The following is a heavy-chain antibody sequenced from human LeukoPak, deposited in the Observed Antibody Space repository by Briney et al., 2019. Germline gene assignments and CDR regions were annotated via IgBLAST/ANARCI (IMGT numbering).Heavy chain of an antibody. Sequence: QTSETLALTCTVPGGSISCYFWSWIRQPPGKGLEWIGYIYYSGSTNYNPPLKSRVTISVDTSKNQFSLKLSPVTAADAAVYYCAREVDYDYFWGSYRLFDYWGQGTLVTVSS. CDR2: IYYSGST. J-gene: IGHJ4*02. V-gene: IGHV4-59*01. CDR3: AREVDYDYFWGSYRLFDY. D-gene: IGHD3-16*02. CDR1: GGSISCYF.